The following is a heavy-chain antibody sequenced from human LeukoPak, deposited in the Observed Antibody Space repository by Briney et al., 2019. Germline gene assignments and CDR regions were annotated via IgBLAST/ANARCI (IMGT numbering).Heavy chain of an antibody. CDR1: GGSISSYY. Sequence: PSETLSLTCTVSGGSISSYYWSWIRQPPGKGLEWIGYIYYSGSTNYNPSLKSRVTISVDTSKNQFSLKLSSVTAAGTAVYYCARSFTTSDFWSGYLDYWGQGTLVTVSS. V-gene: IGHV4-59*01. CDR3: ARSFTTSDFWSGYLDY. J-gene: IGHJ4*02. CDR2: IYYSGST. D-gene: IGHD3-3*01.